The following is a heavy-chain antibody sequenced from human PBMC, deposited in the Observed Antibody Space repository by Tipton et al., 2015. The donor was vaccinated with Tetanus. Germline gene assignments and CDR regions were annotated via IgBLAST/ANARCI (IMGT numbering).Heavy chain of an antibody. J-gene: IGHJ4*02. CDR3: ARDRGVSRGVDY. V-gene: IGHV4-28*03. Sequence: TLSLTCAVSGYSISNINWWGWIRQHPGKGLEWIGYIYYSGSTYYNPSLKSRVTISVDTSKNQFSLKLSSVTAADTAVYYCARDRGVSRGVDYWGQGTLVTVSS. D-gene: IGHD3-10*01. CDR2: IYYSGST. CDR1: GYSISNINW.